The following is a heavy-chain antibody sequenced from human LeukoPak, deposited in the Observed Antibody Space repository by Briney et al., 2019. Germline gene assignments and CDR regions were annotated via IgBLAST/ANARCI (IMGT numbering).Heavy chain of an antibody. V-gene: IGHV3-48*03. CDR1: GFTFSSYE. CDR3: ARSSSGYCSSTSCYVFDY. CDR2: ISTSGSTI. Sequence: GGSLRLSCAASGFTFSSYEMNWVRQAPGKGLEWVSYISTSGSTIHYADSVKGRFTFSRDNAKNTLYLQMNSLRAEDTAVYYCARSSSGYCSSTSCYVFDYWGQGTLVTVSS. D-gene: IGHD2-2*01. J-gene: IGHJ4*02.